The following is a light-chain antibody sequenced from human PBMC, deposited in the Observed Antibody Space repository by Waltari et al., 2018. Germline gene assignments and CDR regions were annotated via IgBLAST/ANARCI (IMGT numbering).Light chain of an antibody. CDR2: DAS. CDR1: RDIKNF. Sequence: DIQMTQSPSSLSASVGDRVTISCQASRDIKNFLNWYQQKPGKAPKLLIYDASNLEIGVPSRFSGRGSRTHFTFTISSLQPEDVATYYCQQYDDFPPYIFGQGTKVDIK. V-gene: IGKV1-33*01. CDR3: QQYDDFPPYI. J-gene: IGKJ2*01.